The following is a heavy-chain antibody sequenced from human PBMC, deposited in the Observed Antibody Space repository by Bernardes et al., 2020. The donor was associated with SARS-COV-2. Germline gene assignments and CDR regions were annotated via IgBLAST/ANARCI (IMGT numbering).Heavy chain of an antibody. Sequence: ASVKVSCKVSGYSFTGYGLSWVRQAPGQGLEWMGWISAFNGNTNYALKVQDRVTLTADTSTTTVYMELRSLRSDDTAMYYCARAFENYYDRSGNYYSDAFDIWGQGTMVTVSP. J-gene: IGHJ3*02. CDR3: ARAFENYYDRSGNYYSDAFDI. CDR2: ISAFNGNT. D-gene: IGHD3-22*01. CDR1: GYSFTGYG. V-gene: IGHV1-18*01.